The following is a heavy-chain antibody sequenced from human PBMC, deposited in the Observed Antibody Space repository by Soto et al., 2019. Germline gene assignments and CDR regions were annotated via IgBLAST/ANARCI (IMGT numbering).Heavy chain of an antibody. CDR1: GFTFSSYS. Sequence: GGSLRLSCAASGFTFSSYSMNWVRQAPGKGLEWVSYISSSSSTIYYADSVKGRFTISRDNAKNSLYLQMNSLRDEDTAVYYCARGPGYSYGYHPNWFDPWGQGTLVTVSS. CDR3: ARGPGYSYGYHPNWFDP. V-gene: IGHV3-48*02. CDR2: ISSSSSTI. J-gene: IGHJ5*02. D-gene: IGHD5-18*01.